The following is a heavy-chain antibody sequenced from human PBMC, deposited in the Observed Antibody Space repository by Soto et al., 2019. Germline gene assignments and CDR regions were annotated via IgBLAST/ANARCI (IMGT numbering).Heavy chain of an antibody. J-gene: IGHJ3*02. CDR3: TTTRPGTNVFDN. CDR2: IRSKTDGGTT. CDR1: GITFSNAW. V-gene: IGHV3-15*01. D-gene: IGHD6-13*01. Sequence: EVQLVESGGGLVEPGGSLRLSCAASGITFSNAWMNWVGKAPGKGLEYIGRIRSKTDGGTTEYAAPVEGRFTVSRDDSKNTLYLQMSGLKTEDTAVYYCTTTRPGTNVFDNWGQGTLVTVSS.